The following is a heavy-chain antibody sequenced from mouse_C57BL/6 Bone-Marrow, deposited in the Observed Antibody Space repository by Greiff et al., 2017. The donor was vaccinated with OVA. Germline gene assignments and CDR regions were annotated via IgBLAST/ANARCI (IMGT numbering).Heavy chain of an antibody. D-gene: IGHD4-1*01. CDR2: IDPSDSET. J-gene: IGHJ1*03. CDR1: GYTFTSYW. CDR3: ARYWVWYFDV. Sequence: QVQLKQPGAELVRPGSSVKLSCKASGYTFTSYWMHWVKQRPIQGLEWIGNIDPSDSETHYNQKFKDKATLTVDKSSSTAYMQLSSLTSEDSAVYYCARYWVWYFDVWGTGTTVTVSS. V-gene: IGHV1-52*01.